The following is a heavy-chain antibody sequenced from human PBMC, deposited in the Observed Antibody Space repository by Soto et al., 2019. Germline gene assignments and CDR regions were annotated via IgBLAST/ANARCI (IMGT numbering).Heavy chain of an antibody. CDR1: GYSFTSYW. V-gene: IGHV5-10-1*01. CDR3: ARHVIITGTSYGMDV. J-gene: IGHJ6*02. CDR2: IDPSDSYT. D-gene: IGHD1-20*01. Sequence: PGESLKISCKGSGYSFTSYWISWVRQMPGKGLEWMGRIDPSDSYTNYSPSFQGHVTISADKSISTAYLQWSSLKASDTAMYYCARHVIITGTSYGMDVWGQGTTVTVSS.